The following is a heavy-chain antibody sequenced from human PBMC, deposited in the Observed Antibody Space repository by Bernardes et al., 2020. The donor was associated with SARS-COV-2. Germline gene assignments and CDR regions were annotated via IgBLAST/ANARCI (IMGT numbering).Heavy chain of an antibody. J-gene: IGHJ4*02. Sequence: WASLRLTCTFSGGSISSNNSYWGWIPQPQGKDLEWIGNLYYSGRTSYNPSLRSRVTISVDPSKNQFSLKLSSVTAADTAVYYCARLQYYDFWSGEGGGFDYWGQGSLVNVSS. D-gene: IGHD3-3*01. CDR2: LYYSGRT. V-gene: IGHV4-39*01. CDR3: ARLQYYDFWSGEGGGFDY. CDR1: GGSISSNNSY.